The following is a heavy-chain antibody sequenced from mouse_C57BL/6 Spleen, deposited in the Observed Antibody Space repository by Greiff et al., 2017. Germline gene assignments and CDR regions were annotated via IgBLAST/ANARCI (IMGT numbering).Heavy chain of an antibody. CDR2: FYPGSGSL. CDR1: GYTFNEYT. CDR3: ARHEDENYVVLFAY. Sequence: QVQLQQSGAELVQPGASVKLSCKASGYTFNEYTIHWVKQRSGQGLEWIGWFYPGSGSLKYNEKFKDKATLTAAQSSSSVYMELSRLTSEDSAVYFCARHEDENYVVLFAYWGQGTLVTVSA. J-gene: IGHJ3*01. V-gene: IGHV1-62-2*01. D-gene: IGHD1-1*01.